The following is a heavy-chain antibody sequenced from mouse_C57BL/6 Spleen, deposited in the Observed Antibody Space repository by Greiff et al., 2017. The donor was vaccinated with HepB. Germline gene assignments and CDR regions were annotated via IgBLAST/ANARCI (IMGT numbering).Heavy chain of an antibody. D-gene: IGHD2-1*01. V-gene: IGHV1-72*01. CDR3: ASPYGNYRAWFAY. CDR1: GYTFTSYW. J-gene: IGHJ3*01. Sequence: VKLQQPGAELVKPGASVKLSCKASGYTFTSYWMHWVKQRPGRGLEWIGRIDPNSGGTKYNEKFKSKATLTVDKPSSTAYMQLSSLTSEDSAVYYCASPYGNYRAWFAYWGQGTLVTVSA. CDR2: IDPNSGGT.